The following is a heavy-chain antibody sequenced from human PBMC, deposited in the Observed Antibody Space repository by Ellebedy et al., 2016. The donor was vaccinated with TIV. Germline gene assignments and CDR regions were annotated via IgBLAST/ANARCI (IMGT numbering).Heavy chain of an antibody. CDR3: ARLEWFGDLFAFDI. V-gene: IGHV4-34*10. D-gene: IGHD3-10*01. CDR1: VGSFSDYY. CDR2: IYYSGDT. J-gene: IGHJ3*02. Sequence: SETLSLXXAVSVGSFSDYYWGWVRPPPGKGLEWLGVIYYSGDTYDNPSLRSRVSISVDTSKNLFSLRLISVTAADTAVYYCARLEWFGDLFAFDIWGQGTMVTVSS.